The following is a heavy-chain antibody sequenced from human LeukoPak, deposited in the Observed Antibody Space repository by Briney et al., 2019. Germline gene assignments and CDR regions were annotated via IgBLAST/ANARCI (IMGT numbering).Heavy chain of an antibody. J-gene: IGHJ4*02. Sequence: PSETLSLTCTVSGGFISSSDYYWGWIRQPPGKGLECIGSIYYSGNTYYNPSLKSRVTISVDTSKHQFFLKLNSVTAADTAVYYCARAASTGTVDYWGQGTLVTVSS. D-gene: IGHD2-2*01. CDR2: IYYSGNT. CDR1: GGFISSSDYY. V-gene: IGHV4-39*07. CDR3: ARAASTGTVDY.